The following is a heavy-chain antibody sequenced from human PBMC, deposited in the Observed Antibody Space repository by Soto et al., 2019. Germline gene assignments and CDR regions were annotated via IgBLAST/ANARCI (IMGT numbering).Heavy chain of an antibody. Sequence: QVQLVESGGGVVQPGKSLRLSCAASGFTFGRSGMHWVRQAPGKGLEWVAVIWFDGSNKFYSDSVKGRFTISRDNSKNTLYLQMNSLGDEDTAVYYCARGIRDGYNLFNWFDPWGQGTLVTVSS. CDR3: ARGIRDGYNLFNWFDP. CDR1: GFTFGRSG. V-gene: IGHV3-33*01. J-gene: IGHJ5*02. D-gene: IGHD5-12*01. CDR2: IWFDGSNK.